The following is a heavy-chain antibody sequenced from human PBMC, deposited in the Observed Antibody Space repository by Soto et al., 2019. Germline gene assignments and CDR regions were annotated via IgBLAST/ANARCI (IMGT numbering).Heavy chain of an antibody. D-gene: IGHD5-18*01. Sequence: EVQLLESGGGLVQPGGALRLSCAASGFTFSSYAMSWVRQATGKGLEWVSAISGSGGSTYYADSVKGRFTISRDNSKNTLYLQMNSLRAEDTAVYYCAKESTVYSYGPSDYWGQGTLVTVSS. CDR3: AKESTVYSYGPSDY. CDR1: GFTFSSYA. V-gene: IGHV3-23*01. CDR2: ISGSGGST. J-gene: IGHJ4*02.